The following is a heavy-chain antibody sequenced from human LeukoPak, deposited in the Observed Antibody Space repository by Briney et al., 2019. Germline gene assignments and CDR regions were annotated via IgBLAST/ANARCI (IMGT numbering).Heavy chain of an antibody. Sequence: PSQTLSLTCTVSGGSISSGSYYWSWIRQPAGKGLEWIGRIYTSGSTDYNPSLKSRVTISVDTSKNQFSLKLSSVTAADTAVYYCARVSWPGRGSRFDPWGQGTLVTVSS. V-gene: IGHV4-61*02. J-gene: IGHJ5*02. CDR2: IYTSGST. CDR1: GGSISSGSYY. CDR3: ARVSWPGRGSRFDP. D-gene: IGHD3-16*01.